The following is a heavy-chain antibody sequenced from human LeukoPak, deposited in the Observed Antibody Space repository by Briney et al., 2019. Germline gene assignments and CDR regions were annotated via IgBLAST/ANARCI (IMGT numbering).Heavy chain of an antibody. CDR3: TYAFWSGYYTRNFDY. J-gene: IGHJ4*02. D-gene: IGHD3-3*01. V-gene: IGHV3-73*01. CDR1: GFTFSGSA. Sequence: GGSLRLSCAASGFTFSGSAMHWVRQASGKGLEWVGRIRSKANSYATAYAASVKGRFTISRDDSKNTAYPQMNSLKTEDTAVYYCTYAFWSGYYTRNFDYWGQGTLVTVSS. CDR2: IRSKANSYAT.